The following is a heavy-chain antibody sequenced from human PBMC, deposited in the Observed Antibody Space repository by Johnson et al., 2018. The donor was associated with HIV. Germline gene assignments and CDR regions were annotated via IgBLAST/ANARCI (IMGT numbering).Heavy chain of an antibody. CDR2: ISYDGSNK. Sequence: QVQLVESGGGVVQPGRSLKLSCAASGFTFSSYAMHWVRQAPGKGLDWVAVISYDGSNKYYADSVKGRFTISRDNSKNTLYLQMNSLRAEDTAVYYCARELRIAARGLAFDIWGRGTMVTVSS. J-gene: IGHJ3*02. CDR1: GFTFSSYA. V-gene: IGHV3-30-3*01. D-gene: IGHD6-6*01. CDR3: ARELRIAARGLAFDI.